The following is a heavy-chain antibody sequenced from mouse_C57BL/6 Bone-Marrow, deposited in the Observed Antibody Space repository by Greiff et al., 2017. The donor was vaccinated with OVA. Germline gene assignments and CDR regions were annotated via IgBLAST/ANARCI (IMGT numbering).Heavy chain of an antibody. Sequence: QVQLQQSGAELARPGASVKLSCKASGYTFTSYGISWVKQRTGQGLEWIGEIYPRSGNTYYNEKFKGKATLTADKSSSTAYMELHSLTSEDSAVYFCARGDYYGSSFDYWGQGTTLTVSS. D-gene: IGHD1-1*01. V-gene: IGHV1-81*01. CDR3: ARGDYYGSSFDY. CDR1: GYTFTSYG. J-gene: IGHJ2*01. CDR2: IYPRSGNT.